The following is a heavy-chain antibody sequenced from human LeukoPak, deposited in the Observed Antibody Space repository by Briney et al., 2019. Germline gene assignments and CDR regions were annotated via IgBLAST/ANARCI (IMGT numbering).Heavy chain of an antibody. Sequence: SETLSLTCTVSGGSISSYYWSWIGQPPGKGLEWIGYIYYSGSTNYNPSLKSRVTISVDTSKNQFSLKLSSVTAADTAVYYCAREGAYDSSGYYYADIWGQGTRVTVSS. CDR3: AREGAYDSSGYYYADI. J-gene: IGHJ3*02. CDR1: GGSISSYY. V-gene: IGHV4-59*01. D-gene: IGHD3-22*01. CDR2: IYYSGST.